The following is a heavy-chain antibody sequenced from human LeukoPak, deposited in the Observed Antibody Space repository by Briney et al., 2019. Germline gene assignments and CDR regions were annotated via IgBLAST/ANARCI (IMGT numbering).Heavy chain of an antibody. D-gene: IGHD3-3*01. V-gene: IGHV3-23*01. CDR2: ISGSGGST. CDR1: GFTFSSYA. CDR3: AKDQTIFGVARGAFDI. J-gene: IGHJ3*02. Sequence: QPGGSLRLSCAASGFTFSSYAMSWVRQAPGKGLEWVSAISGSGGSTYYADSVKGRFTISRDNSKNTLYLQMNSLRAEDTAVYYCAKDQTIFGVARGAFDIWGQGTMVTVSS.